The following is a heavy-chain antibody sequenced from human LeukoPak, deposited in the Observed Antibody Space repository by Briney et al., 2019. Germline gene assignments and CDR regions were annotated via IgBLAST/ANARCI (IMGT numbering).Heavy chain of an antibody. D-gene: IGHD6-19*01. V-gene: IGHV3-30*18. J-gene: IGHJ4*02. Sequence: PGGSLRLSCAASGFTSSSYAMSWVRQAPGKGLEWVAVISYDGSNKYYADSVKGRFTISRDNSKNTLYLQMNSLRAEDTAVYYCAKDRSSGWYYFDYWGQGTLVTVSS. CDR2: ISYDGSNK. CDR1: GFTSSSYA. CDR3: AKDRSSGWYYFDY.